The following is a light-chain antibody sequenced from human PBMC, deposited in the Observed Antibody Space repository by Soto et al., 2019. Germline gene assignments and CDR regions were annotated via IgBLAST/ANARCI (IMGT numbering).Light chain of an antibody. J-gene: IGKJ5*01. CDR3: QHRSK. CDR1: QSVSSSY. CDR2: DAS. Sequence: EIVLTQSPGTLSLSPGERATLSCRASQSVSSSYLAWYQQKPGQAPRLLIRDASNRATGVPARFSGSGSGTDFTLTISSLEPEDFALYHCQHRSKFGQGTRLEI. V-gene: IGKV3D-20*02.